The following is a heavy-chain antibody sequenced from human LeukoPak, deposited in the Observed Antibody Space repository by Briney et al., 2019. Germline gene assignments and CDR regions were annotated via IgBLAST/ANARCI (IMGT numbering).Heavy chain of an antibody. V-gene: IGHV3-21*01. Sequence: GGSLRLSCAASGFTFSSYSINWVRQAPGKGLEWVSSISSSSGYIYYADSVKGRFTISRDNSKNTLYLQMNSLRADDTALYYCAKNEVWWLPDSWGQGTLVTVSS. CDR1: GFTFSSYS. D-gene: IGHD5-12*01. J-gene: IGHJ4*02. CDR2: ISSSSGYI. CDR3: AKNEVWWLPDS.